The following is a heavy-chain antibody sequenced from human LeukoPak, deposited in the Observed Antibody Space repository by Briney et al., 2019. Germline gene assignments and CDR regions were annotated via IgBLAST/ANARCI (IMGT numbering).Heavy chain of an antibody. D-gene: IGHD5/OR15-5a*01. CDR2: IYPADSDT. CDR3: ARVYGRYIQH. V-gene: IGHV5-51*01. CDR1: GYSFTSYW. Sequence: GEYPKISCDGSGYSFTSYWIGWVRQVPGKGLEWMGSIYPADSDTRYSPSFQGQVTISADKSISTAYLQWSSLKASDTAMYFCARVYGRYIQHWGQGALVIVSS. J-gene: IGHJ1*01.